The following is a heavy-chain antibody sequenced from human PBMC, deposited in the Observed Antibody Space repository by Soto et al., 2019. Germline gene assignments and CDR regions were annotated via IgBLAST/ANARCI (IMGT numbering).Heavy chain of an antibody. D-gene: IGHD5-12*01. CDR2: IYPGDSDT. J-gene: IGHJ4*02. V-gene: IGHV5-51*01. CDR1: GYSFTNYW. CDR3: ARHEDGYNPLEH. Sequence: GESLQISCKGSGYSFTNYWIGCVRQVPGKGLEWMGIIYPGDSDTRYSPSFQGQVTISADKSISTAYLQWSSLKASDTAMYYCARHEDGYNPLEHWGEGTLVTVSS.